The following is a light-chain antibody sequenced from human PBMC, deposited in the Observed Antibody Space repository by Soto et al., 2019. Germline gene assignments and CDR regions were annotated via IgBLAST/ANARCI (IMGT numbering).Light chain of an antibody. J-gene: IGLJ1*01. V-gene: IGLV2-14*01. Sequence: QSALTQPASVSGSPGQSITISCTGTSSDFGGYNFVSWYQHRPGKAPKLMIYAVTNRPSGVSNRFSGSKSGNTASLTISGLQAEDEADYYCCSYTSSSPYVFGSGTKLTV. CDR1: SSDFGGYNF. CDR2: AVT. CDR3: CSYTSSSPYV.